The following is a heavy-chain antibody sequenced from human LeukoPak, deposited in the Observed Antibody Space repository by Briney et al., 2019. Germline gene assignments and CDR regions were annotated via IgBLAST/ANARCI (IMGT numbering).Heavy chain of an antibody. J-gene: IGHJ5*02. V-gene: IGHV4-39*01. CDR1: GGSISSSSYY. CDR3: ARSHYYDSSGSHNNWFDP. D-gene: IGHD3-22*01. CDR2: IYDSGST. Sequence: SETLSLTCTVSGGSISSSSYYWAWIRQPPGKGLEWIGTIYDSGSTDYNPSLKSRVTISVDTSKNQFSLKLSSVTAADTAVFYCARSHYYDSSGSHNNWFDPWGQGTLVTVSS.